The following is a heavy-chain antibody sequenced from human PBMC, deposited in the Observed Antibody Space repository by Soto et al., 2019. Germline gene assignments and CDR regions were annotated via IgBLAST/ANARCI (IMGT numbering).Heavy chain of an antibody. CDR3: ARDSRYTSGWYEGYYYGLDV. CDR1: GCTFTTYG. J-gene: IGHJ6*02. Sequence: ASVKVSCKTSGCTFTTYGINWVRQAPGQGLEWMGWISTYYGNTNYAQKFQGRVTMTTDTSTYTAYMELRSLRSDDTALYFCARDSRYTSGWYEGYYYGLDVWGQGTTVTVSS. CDR2: ISTYYGNT. V-gene: IGHV1-18*04. D-gene: IGHD6-19*01.